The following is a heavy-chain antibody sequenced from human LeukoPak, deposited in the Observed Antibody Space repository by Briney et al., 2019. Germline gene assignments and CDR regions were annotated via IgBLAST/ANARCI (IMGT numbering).Heavy chain of an antibody. CDR1: SGSMNSGLYY. Sequence: SQTLSLTCTVSSGSMNSGLYYWTWIRQPAGKGLEWIGRISNSGSTTYNPSLMSRGTITLDTSKNSFSLKVTSVTAADTAVYYCARETKDIYSPSWGLYDTYYYIDAWGSGTTVTV. CDR3: ARETKDIYSPSWGLYDTYYYIDA. J-gene: IGHJ6*03. CDR2: ISNSGST. V-gene: IGHV4-61*02. D-gene: IGHD5/OR15-5a*01.